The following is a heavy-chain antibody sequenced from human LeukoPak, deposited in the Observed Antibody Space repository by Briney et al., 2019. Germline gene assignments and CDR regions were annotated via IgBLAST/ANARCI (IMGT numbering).Heavy chain of an antibody. J-gene: IGHJ4*02. V-gene: IGHV4-4*07. D-gene: IGHD1-26*01. Sequence: SETLSLTCTVSGGSISSYYWGWIREPAGKGLEWLGRIYTSGSTNYNASLKSRVSMSVDTYKNQFSLKLSSVTAADRAVFYCARENSGSYREFDYWGQGTLVTVSS. CDR2: IYTSGST. CDR3: ARENSGSYREFDY. CDR1: GGSISSYY.